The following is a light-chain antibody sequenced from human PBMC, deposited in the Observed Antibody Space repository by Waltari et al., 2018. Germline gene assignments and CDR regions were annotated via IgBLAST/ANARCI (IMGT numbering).Light chain of an antibody. J-gene: IGLJ2*01. CDR1: SLRSYY. Sequence: SSELTQDPAVSVAMGQTVRNTRQGDSLRSYYASRYQQRPSQAPRLVMYDKNNRPSGVPDRFSGSSSHNTASLTITGAQAEDEASYYCHSRDASGVGGSFGGGTKLTVL. CDR3: HSRDASGVGGS. CDR2: DKN. V-gene: IGLV3-19*01.